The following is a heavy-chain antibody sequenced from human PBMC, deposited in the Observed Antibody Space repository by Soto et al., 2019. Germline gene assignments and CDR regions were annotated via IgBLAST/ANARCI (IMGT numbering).Heavy chain of an antibody. D-gene: IGHD2-15*01. Sequence: TLSLTCAISRDSVSSNSSAWNWIRQSPSRGLEWLGRTYYRSKWYNDYAVSVKSRITINPDTSKNQFSLQLNSVTPEDTAVYYCARAPRSDIVVVVAATPVAFDIWGQGTMVTVSS. CDR1: RDSVSSNSSA. V-gene: IGHV6-1*01. CDR3: ARAPRSDIVVVVAATPVAFDI. CDR2: TYYRSKWYN. J-gene: IGHJ3*02.